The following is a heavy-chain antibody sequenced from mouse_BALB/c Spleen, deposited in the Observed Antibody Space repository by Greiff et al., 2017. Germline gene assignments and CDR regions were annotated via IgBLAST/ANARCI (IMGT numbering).Heavy chain of an antibody. CDR1: GFTFSSYA. J-gene: IGHJ2*01. CDR3: ARRAMITTVDY. CDR2: ISSGGST. D-gene: IGHD2-4*01. V-gene: IGHV5-6-5*01. Sequence: EVKLMESGGGLVKPGGSLKLSCAASGFTFSSYAMSWVRQTPEKRLEWVASISSGGSTYYPDSVKGRFTISRDNARNILYLQMSSLRSEDTAMYYCARRAMITTVDYWGQGTTLTVSS.